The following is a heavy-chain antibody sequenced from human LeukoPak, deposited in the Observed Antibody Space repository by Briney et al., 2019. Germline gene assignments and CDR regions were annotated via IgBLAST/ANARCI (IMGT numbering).Heavy chain of an antibody. V-gene: IGHV3-74*01. CDR3: ATIFEF. J-gene: IGHJ4*02. CDR1: GFILNNYW. Sequence: QSGGSLRLSCAASGFILNNYWMRWVGQVGGKGLEWLSRVYGDRTGTSYPDSVKGRFTISSHNAKNTLNLQMNSLRVDDTAVYYCATIFEFWGQGILVTVSS. CDR2: VYGDRTGT.